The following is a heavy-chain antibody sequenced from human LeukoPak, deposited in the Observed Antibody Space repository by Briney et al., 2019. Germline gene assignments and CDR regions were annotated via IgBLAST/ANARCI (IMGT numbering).Heavy chain of an antibody. CDR3: ARGPRITIFGVVIIPRRTFDY. D-gene: IGHD3-3*01. J-gene: IGHJ4*02. Sequence: PSETLSLTCAVYGGSFSGYYWSWIRQPPGKGLEWIGEINHSGSTNCNPSLKSRVTISVDTSKNQFSLKLSSVTAADTAVYYCARGPRITIFGVVIIPRRTFDYWGQGTLVTVSS. V-gene: IGHV4-34*01. CDR2: INHSGST. CDR1: GGSFSGYY.